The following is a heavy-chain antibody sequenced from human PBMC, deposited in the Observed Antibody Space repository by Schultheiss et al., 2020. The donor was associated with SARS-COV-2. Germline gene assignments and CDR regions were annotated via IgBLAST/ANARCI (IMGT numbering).Heavy chain of an antibody. J-gene: IGHJ1*01. V-gene: IGHV4-39*01. CDR1: GGSISRSGYY. D-gene: IGHD2-15*01. Sequence: SETLSLTCTVSGGSISRSGYYWGWIRQPPGKGLEWIGSMFYTDNTYYNPPLKSRVTISADTSKNQFSLKLSSVTATDTAVYYCVSTSDIVVAVATTWGQGTLVTVPS. CDR3: VSTSDIVVAVATT. CDR2: MFYTDNT.